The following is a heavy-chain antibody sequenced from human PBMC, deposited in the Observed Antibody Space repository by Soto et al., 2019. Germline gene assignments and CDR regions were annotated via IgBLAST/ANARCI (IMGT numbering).Heavy chain of an antibody. CDR3: ARDLIDDGDLTYYYYGIDV. Sequence: QVQLVQSGAEVKKPGSSVKVSCKASGGTFSSYAISWVRQAPGQGLEWMGGIIPIFGTANYAQKFQGRVTITADESTSTDYMELSSLRSEDTAVYYCARDLIDDGDLTYYYYGIDVWGPGTTVTVSS. CDR2: IIPIFGTA. CDR1: GGTFSSYA. J-gene: IGHJ6*02. D-gene: IGHD4-17*01. V-gene: IGHV1-69*12.